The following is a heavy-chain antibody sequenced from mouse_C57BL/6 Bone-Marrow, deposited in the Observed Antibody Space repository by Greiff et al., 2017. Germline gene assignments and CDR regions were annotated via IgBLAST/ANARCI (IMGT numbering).Heavy chain of an antibody. Sequence: QVQLQQSGAELVKPGASVKMSCKASGYTFTSYWITWVKQRPGQGLEWIGDIYPGSGCTNYNEKFKSKATLTVDTSSSTAYMQLSSLTSEDSAVYYCARVVATGDYFDYWGQGTTLTVSS. V-gene: IGHV1-55*01. J-gene: IGHJ2*01. CDR1: GYTFTSYW. D-gene: IGHD1-1*01. CDR3: ARVVATGDYFDY. CDR2: IYPGSGCT.